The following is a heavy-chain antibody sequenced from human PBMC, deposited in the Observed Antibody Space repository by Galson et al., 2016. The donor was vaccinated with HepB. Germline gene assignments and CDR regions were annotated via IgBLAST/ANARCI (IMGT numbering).Heavy chain of an antibody. D-gene: IGHD1-1*01. V-gene: IGHV4-39*01. CDR3: ARRGTGKNWFDP. CDR2: ICYAGRT. Sequence: LTCTVSGGSISGSSYYWGWVRQPPGKGLECIGIICYAGRTYYNPSLKSRVTISVGTSKNQFSLNLNSVSVADTAVYYCARRGTGKNWFDPWGQGTLVTVSS. J-gene: IGHJ5*02. CDR1: GGSISGSSYY.